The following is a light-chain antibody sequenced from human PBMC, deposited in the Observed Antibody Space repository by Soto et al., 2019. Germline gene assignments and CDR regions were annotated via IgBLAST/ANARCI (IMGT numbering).Light chain of an antibody. CDR2: DAS. CDR3: QQRINWPLT. CDR1: QSVSTF. V-gene: IGKV3-11*01. Sequence: EIVLTQSPATLSLSPGERATLSCRAPQSVSTFLAWYQQKPGQAPRLLIYDASKRATGIQTRFSGSGSGTDFTLTISSLEPEDFAVYYCQQRINWPLTFGGGTKVEIK. J-gene: IGKJ4*01.